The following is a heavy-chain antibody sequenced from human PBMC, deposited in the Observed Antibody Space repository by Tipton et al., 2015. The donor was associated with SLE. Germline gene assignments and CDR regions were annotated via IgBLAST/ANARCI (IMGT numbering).Heavy chain of an antibody. J-gene: IGHJ4*02. Sequence: TLSLTCTVSGGSISGYYWSWIRQPAGKGLEWIGRVYSSGSTIYNPSIKSRITLSLDTSKNQFSLRVNSATAADTAVYYCARGGGSCYDYWGQGTLVTVSS. D-gene: IGHD2-15*01. V-gene: IGHV4-4*07. CDR1: GGSISGYY. CDR2: VYSSGST. CDR3: ARGGGSCYDY.